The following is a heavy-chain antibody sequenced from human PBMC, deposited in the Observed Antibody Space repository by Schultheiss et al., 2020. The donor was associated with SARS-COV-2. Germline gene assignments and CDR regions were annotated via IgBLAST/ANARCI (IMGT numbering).Heavy chain of an antibody. CDR1: GFTFSSYS. CDR3: ACIMITFGGVIVRTVDY. CDR2: ISSSSSYI. V-gene: IGHV3-21*04. Sequence: GGSLRLSCAASGFTFSSYSMNWVRQAPGKGLEWVSSISSSSSYIYYADSVKGRFTISRDNSKNTLYLQMNSLRAEDKAVYYCACIMITFGGVIVRTVDYWGQGTLVTVSS. J-gene: IGHJ4*02. D-gene: IGHD3-16*02.